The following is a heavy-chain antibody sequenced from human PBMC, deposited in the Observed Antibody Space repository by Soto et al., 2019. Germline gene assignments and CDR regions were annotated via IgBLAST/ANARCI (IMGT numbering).Heavy chain of an antibody. Sequence: SVKVSCKASGGTFSSYAISWVRQAPGQGLEWMGGINPIFGTANYAQKFQGRVTITADESTSTAYMELNSLRSEDTAGYYCARALWDGGMCYDCRYYFDYWGQGTLVTVSS. CDR1: GGTFSSYA. CDR2: INPIFGTA. V-gene: IGHV1-69*13. CDR3: ARALWDGGMCYDCRYYFDY. D-gene: IGHD2-15*01. J-gene: IGHJ4*02.